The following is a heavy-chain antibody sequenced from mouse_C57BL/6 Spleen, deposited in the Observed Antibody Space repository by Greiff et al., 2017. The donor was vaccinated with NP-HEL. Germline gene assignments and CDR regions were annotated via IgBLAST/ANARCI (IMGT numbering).Heavy chain of an antibody. J-gene: IGHJ1*03. Sequence: VQLQQPGAELVRPGSSVKLSCKASGYTFTSYWMHWVKQRPIQGLEWIGNIDPSDSDTHYNQKFKDKATLTVDKSSSTAYMQLSSLTSEDSAVYYCARGGDYGKRYFDVWGTGTTVTVSS. D-gene: IGHD2-1*01. CDR3: ARGGDYGKRYFDV. CDR1: GYTFTSYW. CDR2: IDPSDSDT. V-gene: IGHV1-52*01.